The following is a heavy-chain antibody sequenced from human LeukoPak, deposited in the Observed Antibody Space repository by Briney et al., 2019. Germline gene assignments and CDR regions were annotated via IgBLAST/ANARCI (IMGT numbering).Heavy chain of an antibody. CDR2: ISSSSSTI. J-gene: IGHJ4*02. Sequence: PGGSLRLSCAASGFTFSSYSMNWVRQAPGKGLEWVSYISSSSSTIYYADSVKGRFTISRDNAKNSLYLQMNSLRAEDTAVYYCARDGDTWIQLWLRSPNPLDYWGQGTLVTVSS. CDR1: GFTFSSYS. V-gene: IGHV3-48*01. CDR3: ARDGDTWIQLWLRSPNPLDY. D-gene: IGHD5-18*01.